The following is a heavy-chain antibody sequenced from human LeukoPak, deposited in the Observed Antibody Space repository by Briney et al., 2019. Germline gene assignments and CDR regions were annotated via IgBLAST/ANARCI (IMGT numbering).Heavy chain of an antibody. CDR1: GYTFTSYD. CDR2: MNPNSGNT. Sequence: ASVKVSCKASGYTFTSYDINWVRQATGQGLEWMGWMNPNSGNTGYAQKFQGRVTMTRNTSISTAYMELSSLRSEDTAVYYCASALVAYCTNGVCRRGFDYWGQGTLVTVSS. CDR3: ASALVAYCTNGVCRRGFDY. D-gene: IGHD2-8*01. V-gene: IGHV1-8*01. J-gene: IGHJ4*02.